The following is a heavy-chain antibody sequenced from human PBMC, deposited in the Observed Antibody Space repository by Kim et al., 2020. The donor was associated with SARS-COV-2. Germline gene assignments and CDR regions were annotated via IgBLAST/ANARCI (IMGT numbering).Heavy chain of an antibody. CDR3: ARGPDY. Sequence: YDGSNKYYADSVKGRFTIPRDNSKNTLYLQMNSLRAEDTAVYYCARGPDYWGQGTLVTVSS. J-gene: IGHJ4*02. CDR2: YDGSNK. V-gene: IGHV3-30*01.